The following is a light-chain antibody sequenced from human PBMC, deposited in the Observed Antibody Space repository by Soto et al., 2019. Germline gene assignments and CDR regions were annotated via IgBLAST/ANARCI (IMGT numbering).Light chain of an antibody. CDR3: AAWDDSLSGRV. CDR1: SSDVGGYNY. J-gene: IGLJ2*01. Sequence: QSALTQPASVSGSPGQSITISCTGTSSDVGGYNYVSWYQQHPGKAPKLMIYEVSNRPSGVSPRFSGSKSGNTASLTISGLQAEDEADYYCAAWDDSLSGRVFGGGTKLTVL. CDR2: EVS. V-gene: IGLV2-14*01.